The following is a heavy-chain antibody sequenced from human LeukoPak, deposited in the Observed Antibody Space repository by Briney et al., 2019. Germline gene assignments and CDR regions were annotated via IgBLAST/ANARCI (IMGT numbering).Heavy chain of an antibody. CDR2: MNPNNGNT. Sequence: GASVKVSFKASGYNFTSYDINWVRQATGQGLEWMGWMNPNNGNTGYAQKFQGRFTMTRNASISTAYMELSSLRSEDTAVYYCARGRMVAAAGCLGYWGQGTLVTVSS. CDR1: GYNFTSYD. CDR3: ARGRMVAAAGCLGY. D-gene: IGHD6-13*01. J-gene: IGHJ4*02. V-gene: IGHV1-8*01.